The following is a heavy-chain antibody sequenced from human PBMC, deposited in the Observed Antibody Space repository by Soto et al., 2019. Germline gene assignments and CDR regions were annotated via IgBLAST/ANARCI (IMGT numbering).Heavy chain of an antibody. CDR3: AKVECGSSGCLYYFDY. Sequence: QVQLVQSGAEVKKPGASVKVSCKASGYTFTTYGINWVRQAPGQGLEWMGWISAFNGNTNYAQKLQGRVTMTTDTSTSTAYMELRSLRSDDTAVYYCAKVECGSSGCLYYFDYWGQGTLVTVSS. CDR1: GYTFTTYG. J-gene: IGHJ4*02. CDR2: ISAFNGNT. D-gene: IGHD6-6*01. V-gene: IGHV1-18*01.